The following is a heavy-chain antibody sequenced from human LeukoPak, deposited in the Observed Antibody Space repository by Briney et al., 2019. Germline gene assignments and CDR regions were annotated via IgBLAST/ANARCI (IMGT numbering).Heavy chain of an antibody. CDR2: ISTSSSTK. CDR3: ARARGGSGSYFFDS. J-gene: IGHJ4*02. V-gene: IGHV3-48*04. D-gene: IGHD1-26*01. CDR1: EFTFSSYS. Sequence: GGSLRLSCAASEFTFSSYSMTWVRQAPGKGLEWVSYISTSSSTKYYADSMKGRFTISRDNAKNSLYLQMNSLRAEDTAVYYCARARGGSGSYFFDSWGQGTLVTVSS.